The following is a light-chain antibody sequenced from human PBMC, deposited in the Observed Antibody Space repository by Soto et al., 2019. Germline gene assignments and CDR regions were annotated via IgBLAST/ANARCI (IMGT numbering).Light chain of an antibody. V-gene: IGLV1-40*01. CDR2: ANS. CDR3: QSYDTNMNGYV. Sequence: QSVLTQPPSVSGAPGQRVTISCTGSSSHFGAGFEVHWYQQFPGTAPKLLIYANSNRPSGVPDRFSGSKSGTSASLAITGLQAEDEADYYCQSYDTNMNGYVFGTGTQLTVL. CDR1: SSHFGAGFE. J-gene: IGLJ1*01.